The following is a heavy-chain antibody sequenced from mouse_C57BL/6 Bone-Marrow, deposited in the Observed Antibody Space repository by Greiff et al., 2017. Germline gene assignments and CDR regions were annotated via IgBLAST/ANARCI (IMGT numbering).Heavy chain of an antibody. CDR3: ARRSLCDGYYGFFDY. D-gene: IGHD2-3*01. V-gene: IGHV1-78*01. J-gene: IGHJ2*01. CDR2: IYPRDGST. CDR1: GYTFTDHT. Sequence: QVQLQQSDAELVKPGASVKISCKVSGYTFTDHTIHWMKQRPEQGLEWIGYIYPRDGSTKYNGKFKGKATLTADKSSSTAYMQLNSLTSEDSAVYFCARRSLCDGYYGFFDYWGQGTTLTVSS.